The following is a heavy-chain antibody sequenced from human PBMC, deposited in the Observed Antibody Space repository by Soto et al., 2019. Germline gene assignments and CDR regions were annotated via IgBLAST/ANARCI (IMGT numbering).Heavy chain of an antibody. CDR3: ARRSVTTSYYYYGMDV. CDR2: ISSSSSYI. CDR1: GFTFSSYS. J-gene: IGHJ6*02. Sequence: GGSLRLSCAASGFTFSSYSMNWVRQAPGKGLEWVSSISSSSSYIYYADSVKGRFTISRDNAKNSLYLQMNSLRAEDTAVYYCARRSVTTSYYYYGMDVWGQGTTVTVSS. D-gene: IGHD4-4*01. V-gene: IGHV3-21*01.